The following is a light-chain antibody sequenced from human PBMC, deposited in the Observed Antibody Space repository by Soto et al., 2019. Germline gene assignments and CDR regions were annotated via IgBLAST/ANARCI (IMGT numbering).Light chain of an antibody. CDR1: QSVSSSY. Sequence: EIVLTQPPGTLSLSPGERATLSCRASQSVSSSYLAWYQQKPGQAPRLLIYGASSRATGIPDRFSGSGSGTDFTLTISRLEPEDFAVYYCQQYGSSLWTFGKGTRV. CDR3: QQYGSSLWT. V-gene: IGKV3-20*01. CDR2: GAS. J-gene: IGKJ1*01.